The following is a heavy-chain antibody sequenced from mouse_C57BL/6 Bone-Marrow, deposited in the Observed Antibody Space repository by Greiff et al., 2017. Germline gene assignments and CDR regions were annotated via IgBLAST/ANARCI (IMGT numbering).Heavy chain of an antibody. Sequence: EVMLVESGGDLVKPGGSLKLSCAASGFTFSSYGMSWVRQTPDKRLEWVATISSGGSYTFYPDSVNGRFTISSDNAKNTLYLQMSSLMSEDTAMYYCARLTGPGAMDYWGQGTSVTVSS. V-gene: IGHV5-6*02. CDR2: ISSGGSYT. CDR1: GFTFSSYG. CDR3: ARLTGPGAMDY. J-gene: IGHJ4*01. D-gene: IGHD4-1*01.